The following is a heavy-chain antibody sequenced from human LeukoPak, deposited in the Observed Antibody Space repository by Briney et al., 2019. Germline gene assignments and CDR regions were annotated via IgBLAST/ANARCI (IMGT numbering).Heavy chain of an antibody. V-gene: IGHV1-18*01. Sequence: GASVKVSCKASGYTFSTYGISWVRQAPGQGLEWLGWISAYNGHTSFAQKVQGRVDMTTDTSTTTAYLELRSLRSDDTAVYFCARDLGGNPELFDFWGQGTLVTVSS. CDR2: ISAYNGHT. J-gene: IGHJ4*02. CDR1: GYTFSTYG. CDR3: ARDLGGNPELFDF. D-gene: IGHD4-23*01.